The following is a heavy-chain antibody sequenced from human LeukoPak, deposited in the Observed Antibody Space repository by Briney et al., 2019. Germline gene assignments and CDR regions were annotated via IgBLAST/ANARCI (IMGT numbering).Heavy chain of an antibody. CDR2: IYTSGST. Sequence: KTSETLSLTCTVSGGSISSGSYYWSWIRQPAGKGLEWIGRIYTSGSTNYNPSLKSRVTISVDTSKNQFSLKLSSVTAADTAVYYCARDLAAAGFDAFDIWGQGTMVTVSS. CDR1: GGSISSGSYY. CDR3: ARDLAAAGFDAFDI. V-gene: IGHV4-61*02. D-gene: IGHD6-13*01. J-gene: IGHJ3*02.